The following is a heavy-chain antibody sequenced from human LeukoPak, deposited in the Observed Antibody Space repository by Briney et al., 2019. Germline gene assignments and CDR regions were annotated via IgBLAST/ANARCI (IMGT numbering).Heavy chain of an antibody. CDR1: GGSISSYY. CDR2: IYYSGST. D-gene: IGHD6-13*01. Sequence: PSETLSLTCTVSGGSISSYYWSWIRQPPGKGLEWIGYIYYSGSTNYNPSLKSRVTISVDTSKNQFSLKLSSVTAADTAVYYCAREPPYSGWFDPWGQGTLVTVSS. CDR3: AREPPYSGWFDP. V-gene: IGHV4-59*01. J-gene: IGHJ5*02.